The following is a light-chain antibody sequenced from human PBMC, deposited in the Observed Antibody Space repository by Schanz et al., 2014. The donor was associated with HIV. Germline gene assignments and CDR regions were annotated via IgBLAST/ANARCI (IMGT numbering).Light chain of an antibody. Sequence: EIVMTQSPATLSVSPGERATLSCRASQSVSSNLAWYQQKPGQAPRLLIYGASTRATGIPARFSGSGSGTEFTLTINRVEPADFAVYYCQQYGSSPPITFGQGTRLEI. CDR1: QSVSSN. CDR2: GAS. V-gene: IGKV3-15*01. J-gene: IGKJ5*01. CDR3: QQYGSSPPIT.